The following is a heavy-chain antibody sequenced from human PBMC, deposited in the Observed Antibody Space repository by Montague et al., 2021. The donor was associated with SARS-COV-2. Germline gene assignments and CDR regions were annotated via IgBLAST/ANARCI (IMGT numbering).Heavy chain of an antibody. CDR1: GGSVSSYY. D-gene: IGHD3-3*01. CDR2: IYYSGST. Sequence: SETLSLTCTVSGGSVSSYYWSWIRQSPGKGLQWLGYIYYSGSTDYNPSLKSRVTMSVDTSKNQLSLRRNSVTTADTAVYFCARAGGFYDYWSGYSSSAGFFDPWGQGILVTASS. CDR3: ARAGGFYDYWSGYSSSAGFFDP. J-gene: IGHJ5*02. V-gene: IGHV4-59*02.